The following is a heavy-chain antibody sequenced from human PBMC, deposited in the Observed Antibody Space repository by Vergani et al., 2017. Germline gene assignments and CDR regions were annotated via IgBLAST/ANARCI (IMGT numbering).Heavy chain of an antibody. D-gene: IGHD6-19*01. Sequence: QVQLQESGPGLVKPSQTLSLTCTVSGGSISSGSYYWSWIRQPAGKGLEWIGRIYTSGSTNYNPSLKSRVTISVDTSKNKFSLKLSSVTAADTAVYYCARGRGGGYSSGWYNYYFDYWGQGTLVTVSS. CDR2: IYTSGST. CDR3: ARGRGGGYSSGWYNYYFDY. J-gene: IGHJ4*02. V-gene: IGHV4-61*02. CDR1: GGSISSGSYY.